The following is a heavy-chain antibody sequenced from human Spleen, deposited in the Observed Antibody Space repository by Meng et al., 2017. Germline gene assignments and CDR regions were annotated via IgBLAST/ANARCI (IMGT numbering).Heavy chain of an antibody. V-gene: IGHV4-34*01. J-gene: IGHJ4*02. D-gene: IGHD4-11*01. CDR1: GGFFSDYY. CDR3: ARGPTTMAHDFDY. CDR2: INHSGST. Sequence: QVQLQQGGEGLLKPSETLSLTCVVSGGFFSDYYWSWIRQPPGKGLEWIGEINHSGSTNYNPSLESRATISVDTSQNNLSLKLSSVTAADSAVYYCARGPTTMAHDFDYWGQGTLVTVSS.